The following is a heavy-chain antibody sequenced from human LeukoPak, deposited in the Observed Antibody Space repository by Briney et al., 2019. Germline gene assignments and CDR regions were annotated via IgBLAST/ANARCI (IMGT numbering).Heavy chain of an antibody. Sequence: PGGSLSLLYAASGFTFDVHGMRWARQPPGGGREWVSCLKWSGGNTGYADSVKGRFTISRDNDKNSLYLQMNSLRAEDTALYYCAKVYEVVVTFSHAHYYMDVWGKGTTVTVSS. J-gene: IGHJ6*03. V-gene: IGHV3-20*03. D-gene: IGHD3-22*01. CDR3: AKVYEVVVTFSHAHYYMDV. CDR2: LKWSGGNT. CDR1: GFTFDVHG.